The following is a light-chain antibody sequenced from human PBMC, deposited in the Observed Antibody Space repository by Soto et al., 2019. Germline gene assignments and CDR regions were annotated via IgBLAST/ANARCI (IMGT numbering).Light chain of an antibody. CDR2: GTS. Sequence: IVMTQSPATLSVSPGERATLSCRASQTVRTNLAWYQHKPGQAPRLLIYGTSSRAAGIPARFSGSGSGTEFTLTISRLQPEDFATYYCQQLNSYPITFGQGTRLEIK. CDR3: QQLNSYPIT. V-gene: IGKV3-15*01. CDR1: QTVRTN. J-gene: IGKJ5*01.